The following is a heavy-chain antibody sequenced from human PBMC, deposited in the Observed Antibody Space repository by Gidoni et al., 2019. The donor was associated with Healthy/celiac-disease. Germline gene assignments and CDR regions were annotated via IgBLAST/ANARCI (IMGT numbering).Heavy chain of an antibody. CDR3: ARERRDGYNFSPSPRYYFDY. Sequence: QVQLQQWGAGLLKPSETLSLTCAVFGGSFSGSYWRWIRQPPGKGLEWIGEIKHSGSTNYNPSLKSRVTISVDTSKNQFSLKLSSVTAADTAVYYWARERRDGYNFSPSPRYYFDYWGQGTLVTVSS. J-gene: IGHJ4*02. CDR1: GGSFSGSY. D-gene: IGHD5-12*01. CDR2: IKHSGST. V-gene: IGHV4-34*01.